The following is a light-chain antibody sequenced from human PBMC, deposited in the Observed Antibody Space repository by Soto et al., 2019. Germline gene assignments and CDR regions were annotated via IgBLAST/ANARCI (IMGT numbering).Light chain of an antibody. CDR3: SSYTRSSTYV. J-gene: IGLJ1*01. CDR1: SSDVGGYNY. CDR2: DVS. Sequence: QSVLTQPASVSGSPGQSITISCTGTSSDVGGYNYVSWYQHHPGKAPKLMIYDVSIRPSGVSNRFSGSKSGNTASLTISGLQAEDEADYYCSSYTRSSTYVFGSGTKLTVL. V-gene: IGLV2-14*01.